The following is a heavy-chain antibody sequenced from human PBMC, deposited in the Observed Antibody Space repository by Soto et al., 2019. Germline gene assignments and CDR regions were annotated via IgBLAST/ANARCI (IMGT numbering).Heavy chain of an antibody. CDR1: GGTFSSYA. Sequence: QVQLVQSGAEVKKPGSSVKVSCKASGGTFSSYAISWVRQAPGQGLEWMGGIIPIFGTANYAQKFQGRVTITADESTSTAYMELSSLRSEDTAVYYCARSNEDTAMVTSYYGMDVWGQGTTVTVSS. D-gene: IGHD5-18*01. CDR3: ARSNEDTAMVTSYYGMDV. J-gene: IGHJ6*02. CDR2: IIPIFGTA. V-gene: IGHV1-69*12.